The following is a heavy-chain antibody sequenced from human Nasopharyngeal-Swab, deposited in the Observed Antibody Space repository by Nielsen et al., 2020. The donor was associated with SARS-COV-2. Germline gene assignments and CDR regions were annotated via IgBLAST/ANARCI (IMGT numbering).Heavy chain of an antibody. CDR3: ARGGVWGAYEENFEY. V-gene: IGHV3-33*01. Sequence: GESLKISCAASGFTFSSYAMHWVRQAPGKGLEWVAVFWYDGSNIHYVDSVEGRFTISRDNSKDTLYLQMNRLRVEDTAVYYCARGGVWGAYEENFEYWGQGTLVTVSP. J-gene: IGHJ4*02. CDR1: GFTFSSYA. D-gene: IGHD5-12*01. CDR2: FWYDGSNI.